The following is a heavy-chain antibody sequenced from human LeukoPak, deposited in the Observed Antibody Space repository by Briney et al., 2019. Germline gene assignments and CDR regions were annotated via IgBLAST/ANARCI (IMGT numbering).Heavy chain of an antibody. CDR1: GYSFTTYG. V-gene: IGHV7-4-1*02. Sequence: AASVKVSCKASGYSFTTYGMNWVPQAPGQGLEWMGWINTNTGNPTYAQGFTGRFVFSLDTSVSTAYLQISSLKAEDTAVYYCARDPEPGIAVAGQPIDYWGQGTLVTVSS. J-gene: IGHJ4*02. CDR3: ARDPEPGIAVAGQPIDY. D-gene: IGHD6-19*01. CDR2: INTNTGNP.